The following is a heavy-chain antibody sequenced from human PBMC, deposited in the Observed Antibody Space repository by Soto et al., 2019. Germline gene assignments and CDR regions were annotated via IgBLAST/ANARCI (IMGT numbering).Heavy chain of an antibody. CDR3: AHSPRRDGYTDAFDI. CDR2: IYWDDDK. D-gene: IGHD5-12*01. V-gene: IGHV2-5*02. J-gene: IGHJ3*02. Sequence: QITLKESGPTLVKPTQTLTLTCTFSGFSLSTFGVGVARIRQPPGKALEWLALIYWDDDKRYSPSLKSRLTITKDTPKNQVVLTMTNMDPVDTGTYYCAHSPRRDGYTDAFDIWGQGTMVTVSS. CDR1: GFSLSTFGVG.